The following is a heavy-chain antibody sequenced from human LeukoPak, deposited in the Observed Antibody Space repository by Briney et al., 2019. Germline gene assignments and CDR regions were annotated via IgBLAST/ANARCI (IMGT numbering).Heavy chain of an antibody. CDR1: GGTFSSYA. CDR2: IIPIFGTA. Sequence: SVKVSCKASGGTFSSYAISWVRQAPGQGLEWMGGIIPIFGTANYAQKFQGRVTITADESTSTAYMELSSLRSEDTAVYYCARVGLGDGDYFDYWGQGTLVTVSS. CDR3: ARVGLGDGDYFDY. D-gene: IGHD2-21*02. V-gene: IGHV1-69*01. J-gene: IGHJ4*02.